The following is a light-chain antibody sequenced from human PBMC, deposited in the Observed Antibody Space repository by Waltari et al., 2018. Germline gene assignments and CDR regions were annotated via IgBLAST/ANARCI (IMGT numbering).Light chain of an antibody. CDR3: ASYTSHSHVV. Sequence: QSALTQPASVSGSPGQSLTISCTGTSSDVGGYNYVSWYQQHPGKVPKLMIFDVRNRPSGVSNRFSGSKSGNTASLTISGLQAEDEADYYCASYTSHSHVVFGGGTKLTVL. J-gene: IGLJ2*01. CDR2: DVR. V-gene: IGLV2-14*01. CDR1: SSDVGGYNY.